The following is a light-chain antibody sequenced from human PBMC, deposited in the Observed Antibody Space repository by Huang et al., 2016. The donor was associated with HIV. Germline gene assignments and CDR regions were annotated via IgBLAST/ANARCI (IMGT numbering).Light chain of an antibody. V-gene: IGKV4-1*01. CDR2: WAS. CDR3: HQYYSTPQT. Sequence: DIVMTQSPDSMTVSLGEMTTINCKSSQSVLHSSNNKNYLAWYQQKPGQPPKGIIYWASTRESGVPDRFIGSGSGTDFTLTISSLQAEDVAVYFCHQYYSTPQTFGQGTKVEIK. CDR1: QSVLHSSNNKNY. J-gene: IGKJ1*01.